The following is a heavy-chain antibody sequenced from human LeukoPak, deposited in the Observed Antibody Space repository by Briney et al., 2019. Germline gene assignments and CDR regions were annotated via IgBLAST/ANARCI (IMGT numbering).Heavy chain of an antibody. CDR3: ATAHAVAGDFDY. CDR2: FDPEDGET. Sequence: GASVKVSCKVSRYTLTELSMHWVRQAPGKGLEWMGGFDPEDGETIYAQKFQGRVTMTEDTSTDTAYMELSSLRSEDTAVYYCATAHAVAGDFDYWGQGTLVTVSS. V-gene: IGHV1-24*01. D-gene: IGHD6-19*01. J-gene: IGHJ4*02. CDR1: RYTLTELS.